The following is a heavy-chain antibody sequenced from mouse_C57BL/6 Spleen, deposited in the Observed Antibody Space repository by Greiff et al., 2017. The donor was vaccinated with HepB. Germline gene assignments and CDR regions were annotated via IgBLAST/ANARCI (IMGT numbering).Heavy chain of an antibody. CDR1: GFTFSSYT. CDR2: ISGGGGNT. V-gene: IGHV5-9*04. D-gene: IGHD2-1*01. Sequence: EVKVVESGGGLVKPGGSLKLSCAASGFTFSSYTMSWVRQTPEKRLEWVATISGGGGNTYYPDSVKGRFTISRDNAKNTLYLKMSSLRSEDTAVYYCARHGHYGNPGYWYFDVWGTGTTVTVSS. CDR3: ARHGHYGNPGYWYFDV. J-gene: IGHJ1*03.